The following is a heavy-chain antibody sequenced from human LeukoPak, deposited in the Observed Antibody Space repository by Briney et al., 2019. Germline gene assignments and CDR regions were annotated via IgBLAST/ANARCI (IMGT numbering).Heavy chain of an antibody. CDR1: GFTFRSYA. V-gene: IGHV3-30*04. Sequence: GGSLRLSCATSGFTFRSYAMHWVRQAPGKGLEWVAVISQDGSSKNFADSVKGRFTISRDNSNNTLYLRMNSLRGEDTALYYCARDGEDSSGWSPYFDYWGQGTLVTVSS. D-gene: IGHD6-19*01. CDR3: ARDGEDSSGWSPYFDY. CDR2: ISQDGSSK. J-gene: IGHJ4*02.